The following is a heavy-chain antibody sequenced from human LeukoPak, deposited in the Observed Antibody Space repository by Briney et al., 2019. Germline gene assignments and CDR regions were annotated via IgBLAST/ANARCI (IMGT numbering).Heavy chain of an antibody. CDR3: ARARYCSSTSCYDGMDV. D-gene: IGHD2-2*01. V-gene: IGHV3-48*03. J-gene: IGHJ6*02. Sequence: GGSLRLSCAASGFTFSSYEMNWARQAPGKGLEWVSYISSSGSTIYYADSVKGRFTISRDNAKNSLYLQMNSLRAEDTAVYYCARARYCSSTSCYDGMDVWGQGTTVTVSS. CDR1: GFTFSSYE. CDR2: ISSSGSTI.